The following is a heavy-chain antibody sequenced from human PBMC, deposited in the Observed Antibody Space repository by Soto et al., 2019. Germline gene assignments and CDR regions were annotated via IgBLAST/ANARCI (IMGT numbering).Heavy chain of an antibody. CDR3: ARGGFGYCTNGVCYTGSFDP. CDR2: MNPNSGNT. Sequence: QVQLVQSGAEVKKPGASVKVSCKASGYTFTSYDINWVRQATGQGLEWMGWMNPNSGNTGYAQKFQGRVTMTRNTSISTAYMELSSLRSEDTAVYYCARGGFGYCTNGVCYTGSFDPWGQGTLVTVSS. CDR1: GYTFTSYD. J-gene: IGHJ5*02. D-gene: IGHD2-8*01. V-gene: IGHV1-8*01.